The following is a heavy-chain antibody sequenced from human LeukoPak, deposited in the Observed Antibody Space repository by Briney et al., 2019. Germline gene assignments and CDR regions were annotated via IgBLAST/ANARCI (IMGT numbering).Heavy chain of an antibody. CDR2: VAHKGPTVYSPTLNG. CDR1: GAYLSDYY. CDR3: VRQGTNSGYYLLDH. V-gene: IGHV4-34*01. J-gene: IGHJ1*01. D-gene: IGHD3-22*01. Sequence: SETLSLTCAVYGAYLSDYYWSWIRQSPEKGLQWIGEVAHKGPTVYSPTLNGKYNPSLKSRVTMSVDPSKNQFSLKLTSVTAADTATYYCVRQGTNSGYYLLDHWGQGTLDTVSS.